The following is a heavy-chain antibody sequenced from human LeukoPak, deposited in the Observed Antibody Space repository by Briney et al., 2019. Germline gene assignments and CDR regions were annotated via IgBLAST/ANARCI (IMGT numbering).Heavy chain of an antibody. CDR1: GYTFTSYA. CDR2: IHAGNGDT. Sequence: ASVTVSCKASGYTFTSYAFHWVRQAPGQRLEWLGWIHAGNGDTKHSQKFQDRLTITRDTSASTAYMKLSSLRSEDTAVYYCARDLYHDFWSGGIWGQGTTVTVSS. J-gene: IGHJ6*02. CDR3: ARDLYHDFWSGGI. V-gene: IGHV1-3*01. D-gene: IGHD3-3*01.